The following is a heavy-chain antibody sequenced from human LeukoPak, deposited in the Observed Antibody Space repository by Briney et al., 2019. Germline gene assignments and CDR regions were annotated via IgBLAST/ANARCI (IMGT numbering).Heavy chain of an antibody. CDR2: IYYSGST. V-gene: IGHV4-59*01. J-gene: IGHJ6*02. CDR3: ARGQIRYFDWSYGMDV. CDR1: GGSISSYY. Sequence: SETLSLTCTVSGGSISSYYWSWIRQPPGKGLEWIGYIYYSGSTNYSPSLKSRVTISVDTSKNQFSLKLSSVTAADTAVYYCARGQIRYFDWSYGMDVWGQGTTVTVSS. D-gene: IGHD3-9*01.